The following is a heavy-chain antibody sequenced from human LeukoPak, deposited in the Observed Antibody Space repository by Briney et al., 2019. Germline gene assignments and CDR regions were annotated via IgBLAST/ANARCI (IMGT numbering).Heavy chain of an antibody. V-gene: IGHV1-69*13. CDR1: GGTFSSYA. J-gene: IGHJ6*02. CDR2: IIPIFGTA. Sequence: ASVKVSCKASGGTFSSYAISWVRQAPGQGLEWMGGIIPIFGTANYAQKFQGRVTITADESTSTAYMELSSLRSEDTAMYYCARVRALVMAYYYYGMDVWGQGTTVTVSS. D-gene: IGHD3-9*01. CDR3: ARVRALVMAYYYYGMDV.